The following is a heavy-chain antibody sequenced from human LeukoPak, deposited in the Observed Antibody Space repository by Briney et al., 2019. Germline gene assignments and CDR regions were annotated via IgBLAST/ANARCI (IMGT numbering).Heavy chain of an antibody. CDR3: AKNSGFSYGYYFDY. CDR1: GFTFSSYA. Sequence: GGSLRLSCAASGFTFSSYAMSWVRQAPGKGLEWVSAVSGSGGSTYYADSVKGRFTISRDSSKNTLYLQMNKLRAEDTAVYYCAKNSGFSYGYYFDYWGQGTLVTVSS. CDR2: VSGSGGST. V-gene: IGHV3-23*01. D-gene: IGHD5-18*01. J-gene: IGHJ4*02.